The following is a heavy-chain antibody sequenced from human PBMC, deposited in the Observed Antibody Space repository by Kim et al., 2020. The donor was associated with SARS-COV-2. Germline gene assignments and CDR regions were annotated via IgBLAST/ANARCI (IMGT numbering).Heavy chain of an antibody. V-gene: IGHV3-21*01. J-gene: IGHJ4*02. Sequence: GSLRLSCAASGFTFSSYSMNWVRQAPGKGLEWVSSISSSSSYIYYADSVKGRFTISRDNAKNSLYLQMNSLRAEDTAVYYCARDRAYDSSGYYPDYWGQGTLVTVSS. CDR3: ARDRAYDSSGYYPDY. CDR2: ISSSSSYI. D-gene: IGHD3-22*01. CDR1: GFTFSSYS.